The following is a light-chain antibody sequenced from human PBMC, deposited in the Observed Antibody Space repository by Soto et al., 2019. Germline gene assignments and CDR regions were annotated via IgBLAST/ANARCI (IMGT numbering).Light chain of an antibody. V-gene: IGKV3-11*01. CDR2: DTS. CDR3: QQRSSWPPT. Sequence: EIVLTQSPDTLSLSPGEGATLSCRASQSVFTYLAWYQQKPGQAPRLLLYDTSYRATGIPARFSGSGSGTDFTLTISSLDPDDFAVYYCQQRSSWPPTFGQGTRLDIK. J-gene: IGKJ5*01. CDR1: QSVFTY.